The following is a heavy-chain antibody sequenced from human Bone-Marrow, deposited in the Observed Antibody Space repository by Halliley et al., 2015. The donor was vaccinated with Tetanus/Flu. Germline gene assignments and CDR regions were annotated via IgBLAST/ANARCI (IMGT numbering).Heavy chain of an antibody. V-gene: IGHV3-53*01. CDR3: ASGMHYYNGMDV. Sequence: LEGVSVIYSSGDTYYAGSVKGRFAISRDNSKNTLYLQMNSLRVEDTAVYYCASGMHYYNGMDVRGQGTTVTVPS. CDR2: IYSSGDT. J-gene: IGHJ6*02. D-gene: IGHD1-1*01.